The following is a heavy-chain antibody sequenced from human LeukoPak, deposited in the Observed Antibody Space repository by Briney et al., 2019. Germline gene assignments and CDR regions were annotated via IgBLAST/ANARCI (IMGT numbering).Heavy chain of an antibody. CDR1: GGSFSGYY. J-gene: IGHJ4*02. V-gene: IGHV4-34*01. CDR2: INHSGST. D-gene: IGHD5-24*01. CDR3: ARNTRDGYNRDFDY. Sequence: SETLSLTCAVYGGSFSGYYWSWIRQPPGKGLEWIGEINHSGSTNYDPSLKGRVTISVDTSKNQFSLKLSSVTAADTAVYYCARNTRDGYNRDFDYWGQGTLVTVSS.